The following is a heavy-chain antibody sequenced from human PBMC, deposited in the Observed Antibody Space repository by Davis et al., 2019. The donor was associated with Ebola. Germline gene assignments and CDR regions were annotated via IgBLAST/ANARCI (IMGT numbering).Heavy chain of an antibody. CDR1: GFTFSTYA. CDR2: ISGSGDRT. V-gene: IGHV3-23*01. D-gene: IGHD1-20*01. CDR3: ANDPQVYNWNAHQTWDY. J-gene: IGHJ4*02. Sequence: GESLKISCAAPGFTFSTYAMNWVRQAPGKGLEWVSAISGSGDRTYYADSGSVKGRFSISRDNSKNTVYLQMNSLRAEDTALYYYANDPQVYNWNAHQTWDYWGQGTLVTVSS.